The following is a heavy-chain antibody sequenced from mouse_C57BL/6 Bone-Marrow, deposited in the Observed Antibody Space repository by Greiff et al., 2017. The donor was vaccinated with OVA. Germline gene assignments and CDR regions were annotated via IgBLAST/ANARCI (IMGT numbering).Heavy chain of an antibody. J-gene: IGHJ2*01. CDR3: ASGKDYDDFDY. V-gene: IGHV1-81*01. Sequence: VKLQESGAELARPGASVKLSCKASGYTFTSYGISWVKQRTGQGLEWIGEIYPRSGNTYYNEKFKGKATLTADKSSSTAYMELRSLTSEDSAVYFCASGKDYDDFDYWGQGTTLTVSS. CDR1: GYTFTSYG. D-gene: IGHD2-4*01. CDR2: IYPRSGNT.